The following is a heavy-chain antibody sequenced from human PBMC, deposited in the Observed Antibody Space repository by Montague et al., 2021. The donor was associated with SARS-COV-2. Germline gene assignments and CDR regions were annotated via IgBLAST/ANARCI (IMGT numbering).Heavy chain of an antibody. CDR1: GGSISSGGYY. V-gene: IGHV4-31*11. CDR2: IYYSGST. D-gene: IGHD6-19*01. J-gene: IGHJ6*02. CDR3: ARDSGPYSSGWGYYYDMDV. Sequence: TLSLTCAVSGGSISSGGYYWSWIRQHPGKGLEWIGYIYYSGSTYYNPSLKSRVTISVDTSKNQFSLKLSSVTAADTAVYYCARDSGPYSSGWGYYYDMDVWGQGTTVTVSS.